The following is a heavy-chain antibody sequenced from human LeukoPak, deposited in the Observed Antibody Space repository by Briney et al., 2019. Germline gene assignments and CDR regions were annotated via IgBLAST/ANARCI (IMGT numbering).Heavy chain of an antibody. CDR1: GFTFSSYG. CDR3: ARVTNGWEFRRRWFGP. J-gene: IGHJ5*02. CDR2: IWYDGSNK. D-gene: IGHD2-8*01. V-gene: IGHV3-33*01. Sequence: PGGSLRLSCAASGFTFSSYGMHWVRQAPGKGLEGVAVIWYDGSNKYYADSVKGRFTISRDNPKNTLYLQMNSLRAEDTAVYYCARVTNGWEFRRRWFGPWGLGTLVTVSS.